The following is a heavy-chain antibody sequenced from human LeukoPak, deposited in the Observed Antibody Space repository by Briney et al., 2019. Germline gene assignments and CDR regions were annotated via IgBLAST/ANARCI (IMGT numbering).Heavy chain of an antibody. Sequence: GGSLRLSCTASGFTFSNYGMHWVRQAPGKWLEWVAVISYDGSNEYYADSVKGRFTISRDNSKNTLFLQMNSLRPEDTAVYHCAKVALFSGYYPPFDYWGQGTLVTVSS. D-gene: IGHD3-22*01. CDR2: ISYDGSNE. V-gene: IGHV3-30*18. J-gene: IGHJ4*02. CDR3: AKVALFSGYYPPFDY. CDR1: GFTFSNYG.